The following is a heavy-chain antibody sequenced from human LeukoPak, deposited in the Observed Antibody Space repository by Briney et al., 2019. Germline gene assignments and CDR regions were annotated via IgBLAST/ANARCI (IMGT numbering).Heavy chain of an antibody. CDR1: GFTFSTYS. CDR2: ISPDSNYK. Sequence: GESLRLSCAASGFTFSTYSMNWLRLAPGKGLEWVSSISPDSNYKYYVDSVKGRFTISRDNAKSSLYLQMNSLRAEDTAVYYCARSPRGSGYYSGAFNYYYMDVWGKGTTVTVSS. D-gene: IGHD3-3*01. V-gene: IGHV3-21*01. CDR3: ARSPRGSGYYSGAFNYYYMDV. J-gene: IGHJ6*03.